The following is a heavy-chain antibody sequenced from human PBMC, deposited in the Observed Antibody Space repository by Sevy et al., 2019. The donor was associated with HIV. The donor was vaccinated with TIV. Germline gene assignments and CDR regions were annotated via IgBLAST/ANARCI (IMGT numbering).Heavy chain of an antibody. CDR1: GGSISSGGYS. J-gene: IGHJ5*02. CDR2: IYHSGST. V-gene: IGHV4-30-2*01. CDR3: ARGGWGYGSGGSCYPPNWFDP. D-gene: IGHD2-15*01. Sequence: SETLSLTCAVSGGSISSGGYSWSWIRQPPGKGLEWIGYIYHSGSTYYNPSLKSLVTISVDRSKNQFSLKLSPVTAAETAVYYCARGGWGYGSGGSCYPPNWFDPWGQGTLVTVSS.